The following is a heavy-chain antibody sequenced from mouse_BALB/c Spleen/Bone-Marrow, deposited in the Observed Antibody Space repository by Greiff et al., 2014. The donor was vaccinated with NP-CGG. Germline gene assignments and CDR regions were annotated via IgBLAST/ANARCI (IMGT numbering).Heavy chain of an antibody. CDR1: GFTFSNYW. CDR3: GRPTLIAWFAY. V-gene: IGHV6-6*02. Sequence: EVQVVESGGGLVQPGGSMKLSCVASGFTFSNYWMNWVRQSPEKGLEWVAEIRLKSNNYATHYAESVKGRFTISRDDSKSSVYRRMNTVRAEDTGIDYCGRPTLIAWFAYWGQGTLVTVSA. J-gene: IGHJ3*01. CDR2: IRLKSNNYAT. D-gene: IGHD2-4*01.